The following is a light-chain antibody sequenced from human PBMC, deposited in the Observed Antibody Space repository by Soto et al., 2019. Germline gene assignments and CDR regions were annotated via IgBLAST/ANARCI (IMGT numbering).Light chain of an antibody. CDR3: QQYNDYSLYT. V-gene: IGKV1-5*01. CDR2: DAS. CDR1: QGINNW. Sequence: DIQVTQSPSTLSASVGDRVTITCRASQGINNWLAWYQQKPGKAPKLLIFDASNLENGVPSRFSGSGSGTEFTLTISSLQPDDFATYYCQQYNDYSLYTFGQGTKLEIK. J-gene: IGKJ2*01.